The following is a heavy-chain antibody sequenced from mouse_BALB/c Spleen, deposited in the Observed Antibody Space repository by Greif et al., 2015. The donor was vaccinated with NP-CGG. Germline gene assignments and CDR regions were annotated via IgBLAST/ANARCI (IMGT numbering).Heavy chain of an antibody. D-gene: IGHD1-1*01. V-gene: IGHV1-18*01. J-gene: IGHJ4*01. CDR2: INPNNGGT. CDR1: GYTFTDYN. Sequence: EVQLQQSGPELVKPGASVKIPCKASGYTFTDYNMDWVKQSHGKSLEWIGDINPNNGGTIYNQKFKGKATLTVDKSSSTAYMELRSLTPEDTAVYYCARSPHYYGSSWYAMDYWGQGTSVTVSS. CDR3: ARSPHYYGSSWYAMDY.